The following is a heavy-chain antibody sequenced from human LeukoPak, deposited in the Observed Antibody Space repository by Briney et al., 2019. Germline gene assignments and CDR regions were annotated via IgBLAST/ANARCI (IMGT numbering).Heavy chain of an antibody. CDR2: INHSGST. CDR3: ARDNMAAAGNSYYYGLDV. Sequence: SETLSLTCAVYGGSFSGYYWSWIRQPPGKGLEWIGEINHSGSTNYNPSLKSRVTISVDTSKNQFSLKLSSVTAADTAVYYCARDNMAAAGNSYYYGLDVWGQGTTVTVSS. J-gene: IGHJ6*02. D-gene: IGHD6-13*01. V-gene: IGHV4-34*01. CDR1: GGSFSGYY.